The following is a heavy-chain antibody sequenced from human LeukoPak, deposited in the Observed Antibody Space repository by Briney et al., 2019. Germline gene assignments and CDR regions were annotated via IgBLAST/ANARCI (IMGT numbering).Heavy chain of an antibody. CDR3: ARRLWLFGPLIGY. Sequence: PSETLSLTCTVSGGSISSSSYYWGWIRQPPGKGLEWIGSIYYSGSTYYNPSLKSRVTISVDTPKNQFSLKLSSVTAADTAVYYCARRLWLFGPLIGYWGQGTLVTVSS. V-gene: IGHV4-39*07. J-gene: IGHJ4*02. CDR2: IYYSGST. D-gene: IGHD3-22*01. CDR1: GGSISSSSYY.